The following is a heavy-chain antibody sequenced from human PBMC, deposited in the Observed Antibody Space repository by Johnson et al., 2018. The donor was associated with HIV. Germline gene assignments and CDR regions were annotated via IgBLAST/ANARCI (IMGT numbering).Heavy chain of an antibody. Sequence: QVQLVESGAGVVQPGSSLRLSCTASDCTFSNNAIHWVRQAPGQGLERVAFIRYAVSNKYYADTVKGIFTISRDNSKNILYLEMSSLRAEETAMYYCARGSRYTYDNDDAHLLQAFYVWGEGTVVTVSS. J-gene: IGHJ3*01. CDR1: DCTFSNNA. CDR3: ARGSRYTYDNDDAHLLQAFYV. D-gene: IGHD3-22*01. V-gene: IGHV3-33*08. CDR2: IRYAVSNK.